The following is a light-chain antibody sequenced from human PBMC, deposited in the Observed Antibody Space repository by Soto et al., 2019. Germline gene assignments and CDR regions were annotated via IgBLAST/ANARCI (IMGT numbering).Light chain of an antibody. J-gene: IGLJ1*01. CDR3: SSYTTSNTLV. Sequence: QSVLTQPASVSGSPGQSITISCTGTSSDVGGFNYVSWYQQFPGKAPKLMIYEVGNRPSGVSNRFSGSKSGNTASLTISGLQAEDEGDYYCSSYTTSNTLVFGAGTKVTVL. CDR1: SSDVGGFNY. V-gene: IGLV2-14*01. CDR2: EVG.